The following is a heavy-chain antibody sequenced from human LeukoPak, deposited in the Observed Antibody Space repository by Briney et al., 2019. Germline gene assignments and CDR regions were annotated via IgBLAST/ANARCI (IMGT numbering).Heavy chain of an antibody. CDR1: GYSFTSYW. CDR2: IYPGDSDT. CDR3: ARVAPQTQLQLDGFDP. D-gene: IGHD5-24*01. J-gene: IGHJ5*02. V-gene: IGHV5-51*01. Sequence: GESLKISCKGSGYSFTSYWIGWVRQMPGKGLEWMGIIYPGDSDTRYSPSFQGQVTISADKSISTAYLQWSSLKASDTAMYYCARVAPQTQLQLDGFDPGGQGTLVTVSS.